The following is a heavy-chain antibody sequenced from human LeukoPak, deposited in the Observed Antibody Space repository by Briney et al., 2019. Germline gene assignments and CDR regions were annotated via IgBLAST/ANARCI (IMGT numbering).Heavy chain of an antibody. V-gene: IGHV4-31*03. D-gene: IGHD4-17*01. CDR2: IYYSGST. Sequence: SETLSLTCTVSGGSISSGGYYWSWIRQHPGKGLEWIGYIYYSGSTYYNPFLKSRVTISVDTSKNQFSLKLSSVTAADTAVYYCARVNIRSPAFDYWGQGTLVTVSS. CDR1: GGSISSGGYY. CDR3: ARVNIRSPAFDY. J-gene: IGHJ4*02.